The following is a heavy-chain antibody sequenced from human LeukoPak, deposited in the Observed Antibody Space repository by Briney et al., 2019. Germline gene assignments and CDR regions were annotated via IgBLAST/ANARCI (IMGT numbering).Heavy chain of an antibody. Sequence: GGSLRLSCAASGFTFRRYSMNWVRQAPGKGLEWVSTISSGSDYIYYADSVRGRFTISRDNFRNSVFLEVNSLRAEDTAIYYCARDLSLAMPGGFDYWGEGILVTVSS. J-gene: IGHJ4*02. D-gene: IGHD3-16*01. CDR3: ARDLSLAMPGGFDY. V-gene: IGHV3-21*01. CDR1: GFTFRRYS. CDR2: ISSGSDYI.